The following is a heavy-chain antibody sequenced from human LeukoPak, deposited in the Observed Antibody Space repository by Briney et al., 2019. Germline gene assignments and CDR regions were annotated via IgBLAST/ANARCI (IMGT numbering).Heavy chain of an antibody. D-gene: IGHD2-21*02. CDR3: AKGGSEAHIVVVTARPLDY. CDR1: GFTFSSDA. CDR2: ISGSGGST. Sequence: PGGSLRLSCAASGFTFSSDAMSWVRQAPGKGLEWVSAISGSGGSTYYADSVKGRFTISRDNSKNTLYLQMNSLRAEDTAVYYCAKGGSEAHIVVVTARPLDYWGQGTLVTVSS. J-gene: IGHJ4*02. V-gene: IGHV3-23*01.